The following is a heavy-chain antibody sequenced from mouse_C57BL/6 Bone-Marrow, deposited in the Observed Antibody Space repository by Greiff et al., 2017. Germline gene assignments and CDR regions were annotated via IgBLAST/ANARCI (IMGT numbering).Heavy chain of an antibody. CDR3: ASIIYYYGSSYYYAMDY. J-gene: IGHJ4*01. CDR2: IYPRSGNT. V-gene: IGHV1-81*01. D-gene: IGHD1-1*01. Sequence: QVQLQQSGAELARPGASVKLSCKASGYTFTSYGISWVKQRTGQGLEWIGEIYPRSGNTYYNEKFKGKATLTADKSSSTAYMELRSLTSEDSAVYFCASIIYYYGSSYYYAMDYWGQGTSVTVSS. CDR1: GYTFTSYG.